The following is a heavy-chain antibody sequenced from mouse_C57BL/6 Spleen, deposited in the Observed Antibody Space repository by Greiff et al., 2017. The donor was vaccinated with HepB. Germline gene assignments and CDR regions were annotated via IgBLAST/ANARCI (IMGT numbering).Heavy chain of an antibody. D-gene: IGHD1-1*01. CDR1: GFTFSSYA. CDR3: TRGAVATKAMDY. V-gene: IGHV5-9-1*02. J-gene: IGHJ4*01. CDR2: ISSGGDYI. Sequence: EVQLVESGEGLVKPGGSLKLSCAASGFTFSSYAMSWVRQTPEKRLEWVAYISSGGDYIYYADTVKGRFTISRDNARNTLYLQMSSLKSEDTAMYYCTRGAVATKAMDYWGQGTSVTVSS.